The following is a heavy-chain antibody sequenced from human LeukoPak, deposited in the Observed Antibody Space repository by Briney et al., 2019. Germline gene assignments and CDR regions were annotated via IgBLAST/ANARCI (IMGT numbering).Heavy chain of an antibody. Sequence: GGSLRLSCAASGFTFDDYGMSWVRQAPGKGLEWVSGINWNGGSTGYADSVKGRFTISRDNAKNSLYLQMNSLRAEDTALYYCARATTYYYDSSGYDYWGQGTLVTVSS. J-gene: IGHJ4*02. CDR2: INWNGGST. D-gene: IGHD3-22*01. V-gene: IGHV3-20*04. CDR1: GFTFDDYG. CDR3: ARATTYYYDSSGYDY.